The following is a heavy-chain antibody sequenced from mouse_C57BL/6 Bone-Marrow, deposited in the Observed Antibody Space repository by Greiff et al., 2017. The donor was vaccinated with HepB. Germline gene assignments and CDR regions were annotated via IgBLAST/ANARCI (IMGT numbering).Heavy chain of an antibody. CDR3: PRNDYDERSAMDY. Sequence: QVQLQQPGAELVMPGASVKLSCKASGYTFTSYWMHWVKQRPGQGLEWIGEIDPSDSYTNYNQTFKGKSTLTVDKSSSTAYMQLSSLTSEDSAVYYCPRNDYDERSAMDYWGQGTSVTVSS. D-gene: IGHD2-4*01. V-gene: IGHV1-69*01. J-gene: IGHJ4*01. CDR1: GYTFTSYW. CDR2: IDPSDSYT.